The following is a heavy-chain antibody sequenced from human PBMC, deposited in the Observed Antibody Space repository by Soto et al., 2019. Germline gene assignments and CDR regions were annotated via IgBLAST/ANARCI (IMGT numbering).Heavy chain of an antibody. D-gene: IGHD3-3*01. Sequence: SFTVSCTAAGVTFSSYSISWVLEAPVQLLDMMGGIIPIFGTATYAQKFQGRVRITADESTSTAYMELSSLRSEDTAVYYCARGWSDFWSGYYAYYYGMDVWGQGITVTVSS. CDR1: GVTFSSYS. J-gene: IGHJ6*02. CDR3: ARGWSDFWSGYYAYYYGMDV. V-gene: IGHV1-69*01. CDR2: IIPIFGTA.